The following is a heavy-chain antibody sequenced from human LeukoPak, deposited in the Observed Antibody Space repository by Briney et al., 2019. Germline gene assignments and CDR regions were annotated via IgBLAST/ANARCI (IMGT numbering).Heavy chain of an antibody. CDR3: ASTTTVVTPAFDY. V-gene: IGHV4-59*12. CDR2: IYHSGST. D-gene: IGHD4-23*01. J-gene: IGHJ4*02. CDR1: GDSITNNY. Sequence: SETLSLTCTVSGDSITNNYWAWIRQPPGKGLEWIGYIYHSGSTYYNPSLKSRVTISVDRSKNQFSLKLSSVTAADTAMYYCASTTTVVTPAFDYWGQGTLVTVSS.